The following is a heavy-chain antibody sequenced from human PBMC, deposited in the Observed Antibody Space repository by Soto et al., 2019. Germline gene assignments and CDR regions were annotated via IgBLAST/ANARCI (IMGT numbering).Heavy chain of an antibody. Sequence: QVQLVESGGGVVQPGRSLRLSCAASGFTFSNYGMYWVRQAPGKGLEWVAFISYDGSSTFYADPMKGRHTISRDNSKNTLYMQVNSLRAEATAVYYRVKGIGTYWALDCWGQGTLVTVSS. V-gene: IGHV3-30*18. CDR3: VKGIGTYWALDC. J-gene: IGHJ4*02. CDR1: GFTFSNYG. CDR2: ISYDGSST. D-gene: IGHD1-26*01.